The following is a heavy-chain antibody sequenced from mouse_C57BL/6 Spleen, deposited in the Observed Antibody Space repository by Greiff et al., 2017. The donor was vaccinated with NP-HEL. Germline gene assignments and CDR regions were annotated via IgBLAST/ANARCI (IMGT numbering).Heavy chain of an antibody. V-gene: IGHV1-9*01. CDR3: ASPYYYGSSYDVKFDY. Sequence: VQLQQSGAELMKPGASVKLSCKATGYTFTGYWIEWVKQRPGHGLEWIGEILPGSGSTNYNEKFKGKATFTADTSSNTAYMQLSSLTTEDPAIYYCASPYYYGSSYDVKFDYWGQGTTLTVSS. D-gene: IGHD1-1*01. CDR2: ILPGSGST. CDR1: GYTFTGYW. J-gene: IGHJ2*01.